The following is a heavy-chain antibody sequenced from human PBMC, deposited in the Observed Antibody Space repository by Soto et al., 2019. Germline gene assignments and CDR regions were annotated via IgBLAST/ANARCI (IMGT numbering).Heavy chain of an antibody. V-gene: IGHV3-7*01. Sequence: PGGSLRLSCAVSGFTFSSYWMSWVRQTPGKGLEWVANINQDGSEKYYVDSVKGRFTISRDNAKNSLYLQMNSLRAEDTAVYYCARGATGYRDAFDIWGQGTMVTVSS. CDR3: ARGATGYRDAFDI. D-gene: IGHD3-16*02. J-gene: IGHJ3*02. CDR2: INQDGSEK. CDR1: GFTFSSYW.